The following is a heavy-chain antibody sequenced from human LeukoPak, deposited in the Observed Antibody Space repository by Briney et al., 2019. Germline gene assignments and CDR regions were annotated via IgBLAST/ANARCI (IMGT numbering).Heavy chain of an antibody. CDR2: INSDGSST. CDR3: ARGGAYSSGPRGSHGAFDI. CDR1: GFTFSNYA. V-gene: IGHV3-74*01. Sequence: GGSLRLSCAASGFTFSNYAMSWVRQAPGKGLVWVSRINSDGSSTSYADSVKGRFTISRDNAKNTLYLQMNSLRAEDTAVYYCARGGAYSSGPRGSHGAFDIWGQGTMVTVSS. D-gene: IGHD6-19*01. J-gene: IGHJ3*02.